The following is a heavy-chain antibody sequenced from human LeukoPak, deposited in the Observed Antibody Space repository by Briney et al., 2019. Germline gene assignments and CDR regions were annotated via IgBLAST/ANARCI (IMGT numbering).Heavy chain of an antibody. V-gene: IGHV3-33*01. D-gene: IGHD3-16*01. CDR3: ARAAGLGGYLIDY. CDR2: IWSDGSQT. Sequence: GGSLRLSCAASGSSFSSDAMHWVRQAPGKGLEWVAIIWSDGSQTKYADSVKGRFTVSRDNSKNTAYLQMSGLRVEDKAVYYCARAAGLGGYLIDYWGQGTLVTVSS. J-gene: IGHJ4*02. CDR1: GSSFSSDA.